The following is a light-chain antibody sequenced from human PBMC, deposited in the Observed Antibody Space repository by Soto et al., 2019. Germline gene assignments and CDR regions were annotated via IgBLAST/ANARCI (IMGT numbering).Light chain of an antibody. J-gene: IGKJ4*01. CDR2: DAS. Sequence: EIVLTQSPVTLSLSPGERATLSCRASQSVNAFLAWYQKKPGQAPRLLIFDASNRAAGIPARFSGRGSGTDFTLSISSLEPEDFAVYYCQQRANWPLTFGGGTKVEIK. CDR3: QQRANWPLT. V-gene: IGKV3-11*01. CDR1: QSVNAF.